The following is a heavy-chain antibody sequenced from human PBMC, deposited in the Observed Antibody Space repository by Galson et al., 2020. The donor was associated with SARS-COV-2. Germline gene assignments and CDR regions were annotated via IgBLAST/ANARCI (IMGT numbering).Heavy chain of an antibody. CDR2: FDPEDGET. V-gene: IGHV1-24*01. D-gene: IGHD4-17*01. CDR3: ATAPTTVTTWWFDP. CDR1: GYTLTELS. J-gene: IGHJ5*02. Sequence: ASVKVSCKVSGYTLTELSMHWVRQAPGKGLEWMGGFDPEDGETIYAQKFQGRVTMTEDTSTDTAYMELSSLRSEDTAVYYCATAPTTVTTWWFDPWGQGTLVTVYS.